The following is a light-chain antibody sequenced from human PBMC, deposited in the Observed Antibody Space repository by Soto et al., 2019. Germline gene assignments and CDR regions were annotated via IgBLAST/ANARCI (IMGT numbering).Light chain of an antibody. CDR2: DVS. CDR1: SSDVGGHNY. J-gene: IGLJ1*01. Sequence: QSVLTQPRSVSGSPGQSVTISCTGTSSDVGGHNYVSWYQQHPGKAPKLMIYDVSKRPSGVPNRFSGSKSGNTASLTISGLQADDEADYYCCSYAGSYSTYVFGTGTKLTVL. V-gene: IGLV2-11*01. CDR3: CSYAGSYSTYV.